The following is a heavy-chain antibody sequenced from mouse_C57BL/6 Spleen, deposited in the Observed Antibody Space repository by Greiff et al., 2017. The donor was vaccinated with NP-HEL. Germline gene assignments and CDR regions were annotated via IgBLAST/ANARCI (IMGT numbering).Heavy chain of an antibody. CDR3: ARGAHYYGSSGGLDY. J-gene: IGHJ2*01. V-gene: IGHV1-82*01. D-gene: IGHD1-1*01. CDR1: GYEISSAW. Sequence: VQLQESGPELVRPGASVKISCKASGYEISSAWMNWVKQRPGQGLEWIGRIYPGDGDTNYNGKFKGKATLTADKSAGTAYMQLSSLTSEDSAVYSCARGAHYYGSSGGLDYWGQGTTLTVSS. CDR2: IYPGDGDT.